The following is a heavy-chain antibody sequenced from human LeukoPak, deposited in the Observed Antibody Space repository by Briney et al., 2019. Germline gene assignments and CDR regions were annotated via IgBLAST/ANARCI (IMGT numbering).Heavy chain of an antibody. CDR3: ATANRDPPFGTPNFDY. CDR2: ISSSSSYI. CDR1: GFTFSSYS. Sequence: GGSLRLSCAASGFTFSSYSMNWVRQAPGKGLEWVSSISSSSSYIYYADSVKGRFTISRDNAKNSLYLQMNSLRAEDTAVYYCATANRDPPFGTPNFDYWGQGTLVTVSS. J-gene: IGHJ4*02. D-gene: IGHD1-14*01. V-gene: IGHV3-21*01.